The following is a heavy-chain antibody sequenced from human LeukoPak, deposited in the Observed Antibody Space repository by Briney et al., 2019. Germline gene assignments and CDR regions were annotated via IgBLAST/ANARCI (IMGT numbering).Heavy chain of an antibody. CDR1: GYTFTSYG. CDR2: ISAYNGNT. D-gene: IGHD2-2*01. CDR3: ARDYCSSTSCHFDY. V-gene: IGHV1-18*01. J-gene: IGHJ4*02. Sequence: ASVKVSCKASGYTFTSYGTSWVRQAPGQGLEWMGWISAYNGNTNYAQKLQGRVTMTTDTSTSTAYMELRSLRSDDTAVYYCARDYCSSTSCHFDYWGQGTLVTVSS.